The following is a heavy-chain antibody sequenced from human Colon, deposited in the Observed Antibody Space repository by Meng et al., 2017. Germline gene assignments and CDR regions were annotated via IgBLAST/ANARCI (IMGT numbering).Heavy chain of an antibody. CDR2: IYYSGST. J-gene: IGHJ5*02. Sequence: QVQRQGSGPGLVQPSPTLSLPCTVSGGSISSGDYYWSWIRQPPGKGLEWIGYIYYSGSTYSNASLKSRVTISIDRSKNQFSLKLSSVTAADTAVYYCARDRKHYGERGWFDPWGQGTLVTVSS. CDR1: GGSISSGDYY. D-gene: IGHD4-17*01. V-gene: IGHV4-30-4*01. CDR3: ARDRKHYGERGWFDP.